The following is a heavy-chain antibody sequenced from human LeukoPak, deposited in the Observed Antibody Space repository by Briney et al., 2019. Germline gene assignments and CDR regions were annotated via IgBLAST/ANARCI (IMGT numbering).Heavy chain of an antibody. CDR2: INSDGSST. D-gene: IGHD2-2*02. V-gene: IGHV3-74*01. J-gene: IGHJ4*02. CDR1: GFTFSSYW. CDR3: ARGGCSITSCYKQGDY. Sequence: GGSLRLSCAASGFTFSSYWMHWVRQAPGKGLVWVSRINSDGSSTSYADSVKGRFTISRDNAKNTLYLQMNNLRAEDTAVYYCARGGCSITSCYKQGDYWGQGTLVTVSS.